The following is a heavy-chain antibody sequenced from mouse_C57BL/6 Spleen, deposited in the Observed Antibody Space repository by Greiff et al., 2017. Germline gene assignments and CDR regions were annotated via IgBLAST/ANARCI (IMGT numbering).Heavy chain of an antibody. V-gene: IGHV1-55*01. Sequence: QVQLQQPGAELVKPGASVKMSCKASGYTFTSYWITWVKQRPGQGLEWIGDIYPGSGSTNYNEKFKSKATLTVDTSSSTAYMQLGSLTSEDSAVYYCAFYYYGSSLDYWGQGTTLTVSS. D-gene: IGHD1-1*01. J-gene: IGHJ2*01. CDR2: IYPGSGST. CDR3: AFYYYGSSLDY. CDR1: GYTFTSYW.